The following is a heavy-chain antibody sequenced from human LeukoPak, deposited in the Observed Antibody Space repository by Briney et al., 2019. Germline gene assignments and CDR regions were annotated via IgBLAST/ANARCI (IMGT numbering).Heavy chain of an antibody. V-gene: IGHV3-30*02. CDR1: GFTFSSYG. CDR3: AKEGYDRSGYCFDY. Sequence: GGSLRLSCAASGFTFSSYGMHWVRQAPGKGLEWVSFIQYDGSNKYYADSVKGRLTISRDNSKDTLYLQMNSLRAEDTAVYYCAKEGYDRSGYCFDYWGQGTLVTVSS. D-gene: IGHD3-22*01. J-gene: IGHJ4*02. CDR2: IQYDGSNK.